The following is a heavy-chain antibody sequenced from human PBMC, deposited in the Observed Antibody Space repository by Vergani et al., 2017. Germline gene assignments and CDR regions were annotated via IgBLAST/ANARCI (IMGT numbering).Heavy chain of an antibody. J-gene: IGHJ6*02. V-gene: IGHV4-34*01. D-gene: IGHD4-17*01. Sequence: QVQLPQWGAGLLKPSETLSLTCAVYGGSFSGYYWSWIRQPPGKGLEWIGEINHSGSTNYNPSLKSRVTISVDTSKNQFSLKLSSVTAADTAVYYCARGRYGDYYGMDVWGQGTTVTVSS. CDR3: ARGRYGDYYGMDV. CDR2: INHSGST. CDR1: GGSFSGYY.